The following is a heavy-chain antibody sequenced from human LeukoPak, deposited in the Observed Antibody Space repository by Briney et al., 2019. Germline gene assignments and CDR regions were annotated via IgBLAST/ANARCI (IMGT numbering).Heavy chain of an antibody. V-gene: IGHV1-69*13. CDR2: IIPIFGTA. D-gene: IGHD3-3*01. Sequence: SVKVSCKASGGTFSSYAISWVRQAPGQGLEWMGGIIPIFGTANYAQKFQGRVTITADESTSTAYMELSSLRSDDTAVYYCARVFTIFGVVLYNWFDPWGQGTLVTVSS. J-gene: IGHJ5*02. CDR1: GGTFSSYA. CDR3: ARVFTIFGVVLYNWFDP.